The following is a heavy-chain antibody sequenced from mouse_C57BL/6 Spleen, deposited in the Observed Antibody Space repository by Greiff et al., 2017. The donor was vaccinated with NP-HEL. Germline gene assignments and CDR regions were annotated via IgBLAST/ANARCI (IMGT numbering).Heavy chain of an antibody. CDR1: GFTFSDYG. CDR3: ARENYSNYEYFDV. V-gene: IGHV5-15*01. Sequence: EVKLMESGGGLVQPGGSLKLSCAASGFTFSDYGMAWVRQAPRKGPEWVAFISNLAYSIYYADTVTGRFTISRENAKNTLYLEMSSLRSEDTAMYYCARENYSNYEYFDVWGTGTTVTVSS. D-gene: IGHD2-5*01. CDR2: ISNLAYSI. J-gene: IGHJ1*03.